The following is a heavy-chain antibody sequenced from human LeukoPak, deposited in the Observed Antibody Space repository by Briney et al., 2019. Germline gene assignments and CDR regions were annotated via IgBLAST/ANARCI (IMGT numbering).Heavy chain of an antibody. CDR3: RSGGAAPGAFDN. CDR2: IKYDGDEE. V-gene: IGHV3-7*01. D-gene: IGHD4/OR15-4a*01. CDR1: GFTFRDFW. J-gene: IGHJ4*02. Sequence: GGSLRLFCAASGFTFRDFWMSWMRQAPGKGLEWVANIKYDGDEEYYVDSVKGRFTISRDNAKNSLYLQLNSLRVEDTAVYYCRSGGAAPGAFDNWGQGTLVTVSS.